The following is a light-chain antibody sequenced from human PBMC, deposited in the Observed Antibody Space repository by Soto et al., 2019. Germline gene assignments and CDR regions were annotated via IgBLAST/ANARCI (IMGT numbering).Light chain of an antibody. Sequence: DIQRTQSHSTLSASVGDRVTITCRASQSISSWLAWYQQKPGKAPKLLIYKASSLESGVPSRFSGSGSGTEFTLTISSLQPDDFATYYCQQYNSYSEAFGQGTKVDIK. V-gene: IGKV1-5*03. CDR2: KAS. CDR1: QSISSW. CDR3: QQYNSYSEA. J-gene: IGKJ1*01.